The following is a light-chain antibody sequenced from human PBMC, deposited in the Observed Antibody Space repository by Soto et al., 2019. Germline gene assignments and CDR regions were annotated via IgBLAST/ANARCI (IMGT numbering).Light chain of an antibody. CDR1: QSISSY. V-gene: IGKV3-11*01. Sequence: EIVLTQSPATLSFSPGERATLSCRASQSISSYLDWYQQKPDQAPRLLIYDASNKATGIPARFSGSGSGTGFTLTISSLEPEDFAVYYCQQRSTWPFTFGPGTKVDIK. J-gene: IGKJ3*01. CDR2: DAS. CDR3: QQRSTWPFT.